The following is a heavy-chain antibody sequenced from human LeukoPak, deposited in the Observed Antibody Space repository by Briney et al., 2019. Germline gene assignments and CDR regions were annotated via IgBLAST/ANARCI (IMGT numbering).Heavy chain of an antibody. D-gene: IGHD5-24*01. CDR2: ISYDGSNK. CDR3: AKDHLEMATAGCFDY. CDR1: GFSFSSYA. Sequence: GGSLRLSCAASGFSFSSYAMSWVRQAPGKGLEWVAVISYDGSNKYYADSVKGRFTISRDNSKNTLYLQMNSLRAEDTAVYYCAKDHLEMATAGCFDYWGQGTLVTVSS. J-gene: IGHJ4*02. V-gene: IGHV3-30*18.